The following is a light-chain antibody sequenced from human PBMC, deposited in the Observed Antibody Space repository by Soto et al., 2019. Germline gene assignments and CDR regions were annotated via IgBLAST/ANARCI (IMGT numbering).Light chain of an antibody. CDR2: EVS. CDR1: SSDVGGYNY. V-gene: IGLV2-8*01. J-gene: IGLJ1*01. CDR3: SSYTSSSTLGV. Sequence: QSALTQPPSASGSPGQSVTISCIGTSSDVGGYNYVSWYQQHPGKAPKLMIYEVSKRPSGVPDRFSGSKSGNTASLTVSGLQAEDEADYYCSSYTSSSTLGVFGTGTKVTVL.